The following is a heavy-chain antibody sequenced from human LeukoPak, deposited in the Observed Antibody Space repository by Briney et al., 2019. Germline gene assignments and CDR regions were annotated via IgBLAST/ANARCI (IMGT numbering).Heavy chain of an antibody. D-gene: IGHD1-26*01. J-gene: IGHJ4*02. CDR3: ARLIVGAIDY. Sequence: GGSLRLSCAASGFTFSSYGMHWVRQAPGKGLEWVANIKQDGSEKYYMDSVKGRFTISRDNAKNSLYLQMNSLRAEDTAVYYCARLIVGAIDYWGQGTLVTVSS. CDR2: IKQDGSEK. CDR1: GFTFSSYG. V-gene: IGHV3-7*01.